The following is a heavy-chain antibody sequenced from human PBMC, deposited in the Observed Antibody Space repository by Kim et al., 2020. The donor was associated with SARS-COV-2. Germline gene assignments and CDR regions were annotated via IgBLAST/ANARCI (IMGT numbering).Heavy chain of an antibody. J-gene: IGHJ6*02. Sequence: GGSLRLSCARSGFIFSRCGMHWVRQAPGKGLEWVAIISYDGSEKHYTDSVKGRFTISGDKSKNTLWLQMNSLRPEDTAFYYGAEDLGVAVDGHCYGMDVWGHGTTVTVSS. D-gene: IGHD6-19*01. CDR2: ISYDGSEK. CDR1: GFIFSRCG. V-gene: IGHV3-30*18. CDR3: AEDLGVAVDGHCYGMDV.